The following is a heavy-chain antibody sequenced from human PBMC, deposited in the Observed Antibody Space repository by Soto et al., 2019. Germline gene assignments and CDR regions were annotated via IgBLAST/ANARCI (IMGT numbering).Heavy chain of an antibody. CDR3: ARLGYCSSTSCYAGWFDP. J-gene: IGHJ5*02. V-gene: IGHV5-10-1*01. CDR1: GYSFTSYW. CDR2: IDPSDSYT. Sequence: PGESLKISCKGSGYSFTSYWISWVRQMPGKGLEWMGRIDPSDSYTNYSPSFQGHVTISADKSISTAYLQWSSLKASDTAMYYWARLGYCSSTSCYAGWFDPWGQGTLVTVSS. D-gene: IGHD2-2*01.